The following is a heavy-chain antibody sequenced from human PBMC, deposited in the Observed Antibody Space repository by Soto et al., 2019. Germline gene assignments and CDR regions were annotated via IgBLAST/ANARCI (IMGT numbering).Heavy chain of an antibody. CDR1: GYTFFTYD. CDR3: ARHHGPTTSENWFNP. CDR2: ISTYSGDT. J-gene: IGHJ5*02. V-gene: IGHV1-18*01. D-gene: IGHD5-12*01. Sequence: ASVKVSCKASGYTFFTYDISWVRQAPGQGLEWMGWISTYSGDTKYAQKFQGRVTMTTDTSTTTAYLELRSLRSDDTAVYYCARHHGPTTSENWFNPWGQGTLVTVSS.